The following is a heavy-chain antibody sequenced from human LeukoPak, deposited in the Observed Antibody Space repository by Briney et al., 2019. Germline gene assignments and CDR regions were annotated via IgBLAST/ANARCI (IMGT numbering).Heavy chain of an antibody. CDR2: IRPSGENT. V-gene: IGHV3-23*01. CDR1: GFTFSSYD. J-gene: IGHJ6*03. CDR3: AKFFGSGNEQYYYSYYMDV. Sequence: GGSLRLSCAASGFTFSSYDMTWVRQAPGRGLEWVSSIRPSGENTYYGDSVKGRFTISRDNSKNTVYLQMNNMRVDDTAVYYCAKFFGSGNEQYYYSYYMDVWGKGTTVTISS. D-gene: IGHD3-10*01.